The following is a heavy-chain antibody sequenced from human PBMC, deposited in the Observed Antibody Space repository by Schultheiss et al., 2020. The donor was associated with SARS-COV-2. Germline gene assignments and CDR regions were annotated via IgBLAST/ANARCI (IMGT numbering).Heavy chain of an antibody. D-gene: IGHD1-1*01. CDR2: ISAYNGNT. J-gene: IGHJ6*02. V-gene: IGHV1-18*04. CDR1: GNTFISNG. Sequence: ASVKVSCKVSGNTFISNGISWVRQAPGQGLEWMGWISAYNGNTNYAQKLQGRVTMTRDTSASTAYMELSSLRSEDTAVYYCARSLKLEPTEDNYGMDVWGQGTTVTVSS. CDR3: ARSLKLEPTEDNYGMDV.